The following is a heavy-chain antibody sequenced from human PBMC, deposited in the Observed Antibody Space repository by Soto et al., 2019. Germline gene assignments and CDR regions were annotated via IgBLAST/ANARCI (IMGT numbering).Heavy chain of an antibody. V-gene: IGHV4-34*01. D-gene: IGHD3-3*01. CDR3: ARANLYYDFWSGYYTGWFDP. CDR2: INHSGST. J-gene: IGHJ5*02. CDR1: GGSFSGYY. Sequence: LSLTCAVYGGSFSGYYWSWIRQPPGKGLEWIGEINHSGSTNYNPSLKSRVTISVDTSKNQFSLKLSSVTAADTAVYYCARANLYYDFWSGYYTGWFDPWGQGTLVTVSS.